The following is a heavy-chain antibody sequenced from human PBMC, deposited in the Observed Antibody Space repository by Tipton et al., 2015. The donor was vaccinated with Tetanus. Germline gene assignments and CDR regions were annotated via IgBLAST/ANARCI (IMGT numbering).Heavy chain of an antibody. V-gene: IGHV4-39*07. CDR2: IYYSGST. Sequence: GLVKPSETLSLTCTVSGGSISTRNYFWGWIRQAPGKGLEWIGNIYYSGSTDYNPSLKSRVAISVDKAKNQFSLKLSSVTAAGTAVYYCARGTGDYWGQGTLVTVSS. CDR3: ARGTGDY. CDR1: GGSISTRNYF. D-gene: IGHD1-14*01. J-gene: IGHJ4*02.